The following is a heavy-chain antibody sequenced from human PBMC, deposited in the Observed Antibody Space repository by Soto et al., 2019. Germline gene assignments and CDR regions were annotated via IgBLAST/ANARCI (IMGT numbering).Heavy chain of an antibody. V-gene: IGHV3-23*01. Sequence: RLSCAASGFTITSYAMSWVRQAPGKGLEWVSAISGSGGSTYYADSVKGRFTISRDNSKNTLYLQMNSLRAEDTAVYYCAKGYCSSTSCRHDAFDIWGQGTMVTVS. CDR1: GFTITSYA. D-gene: IGHD2-2*01. CDR2: ISGSGGST. J-gene: IGHJ3*02. CDR3: AKGYCSSTSCRHDAFDI.